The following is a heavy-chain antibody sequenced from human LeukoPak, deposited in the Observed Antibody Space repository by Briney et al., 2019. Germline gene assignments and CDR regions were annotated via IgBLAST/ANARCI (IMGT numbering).Heavy chain of an antibody. CDR2: INAGNGNT. J-gene: IGHJ6*02. CDR3: ARHLIAVAVYSYYYGVDV. CDR1: GYTFTSYA. Sequence: ASVKVSCKASGYTFTSYAMHWVRQAPGQRLEWMGWINAGNGNTKYSQKFQGTVAITRDTFATTAYMELSSLRSEDTAVYYCARHLIAVAVYSYYYGVDVWGQGTTVTVSS. V-gene: IGHV1-3*01. D-gene: IGHD6-19*01.